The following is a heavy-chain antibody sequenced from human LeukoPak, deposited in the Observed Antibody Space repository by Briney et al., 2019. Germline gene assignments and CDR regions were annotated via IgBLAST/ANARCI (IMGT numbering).Heavy chain of an antibody. J-gene: IGHJ6*02. CDR3: ARGAAAGTGYYYYGMDV. CDR1: GFTFNTFD. CDR2: ISSGSSSR. V-gene: IGHV3-48*01. Sequence: GGSLRLSCAASGFTFNTFDMTWVRQAPGKGLEWVSCISSGSSSRYYADSVKGRFTISRDNAKNSLYLQMNSLRAGDTAVYYCARGAAAGTGYYYYGMDVWGQGTTVTVSS. D-gene: IGHD6-13*01.